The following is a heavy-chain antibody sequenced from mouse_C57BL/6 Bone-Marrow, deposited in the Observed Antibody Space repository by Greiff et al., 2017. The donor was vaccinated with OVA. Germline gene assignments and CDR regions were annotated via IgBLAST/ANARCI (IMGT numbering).Heavy chain of an antibody. CDR2: INSDGGST. J-gene: IGHJ4*01. V-gene: IGHV5-2*01. CDR1: EYEFPSHD. Sequence: EVKLVESGGGLVQPGESLKLSCESNEYEFPSHDMSWVRKTPEKRLELVAAINSDGGSTSYPDTLERRFIITRDNTKKTLYLQMSSLRSEDTALYYCARHGSGTDYAMDYWGQGTSVTVSS. CDR3: ARHGSGTDYAMDY. D-gene: IGHD4-1*01.